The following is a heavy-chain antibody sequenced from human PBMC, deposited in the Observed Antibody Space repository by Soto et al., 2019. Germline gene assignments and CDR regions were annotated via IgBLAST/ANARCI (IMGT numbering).Heavy chain of an antibody. Sequence: QVQLVESGGGVVQPGRSLRLSCAASGFTFSSYGMHWVRQAPCKGLEWVAGISYDGSNKYYADSVKGLFTISRDNYKNSLYLQMNSMRSEDTAVYYCAQDGRASSGYYHQGGYYFDYWGQGTLVTLSS. D-gene: IGHD3-22*01. V-gene: IGHV3-30*18. J-gene: IGHJ4*02. CDR2: ISYDGSNK. CDR1: GFTFSSYG. CDR3: AQDGRASSGYYHQGGYYFDY.